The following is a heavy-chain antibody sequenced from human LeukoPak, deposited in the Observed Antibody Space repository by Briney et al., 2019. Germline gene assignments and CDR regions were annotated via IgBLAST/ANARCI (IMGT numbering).Heavy chain of an antibody. D-gene: IGHD3-10*01. CDR1: GGSISSHY. CDR3: ARDLAMVRGVSHY. V-gene: IGHV4-59*11. Sequence: SETLSLTCTVSGGSISSHYWSWIRQPPGKGLEWIGYIYYSGSTNYNPSLKSRVTISVDTSKNQFSLKLSSVTAADTAVYYCARDLAMVRGVSHYWGQGTLVTASS. CDR2: IYYSGST. J-gene: IGHJ4*02.